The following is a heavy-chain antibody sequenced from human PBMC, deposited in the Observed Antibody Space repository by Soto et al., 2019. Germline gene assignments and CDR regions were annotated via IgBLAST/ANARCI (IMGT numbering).Heavy chain of an antibody. CDR3: ACLIAAAGTPIDY. J-gene: IGHJ4*02. CDR1: GFTFSSYS. D-gene: IGHD6-13*01. V-gene: IGHV3-21*01. CDR2: ISSSSSYI. Sequence: GGSLRLSCAASGFTFSSYSMNWVRQAPGKGLEWVSSISSSSSYIYYADSVKGRFTISRDNAKNSLYLQMNSLRAEDTAVYYCACLIAAAGTPIDYWGQGTLVTVSS.